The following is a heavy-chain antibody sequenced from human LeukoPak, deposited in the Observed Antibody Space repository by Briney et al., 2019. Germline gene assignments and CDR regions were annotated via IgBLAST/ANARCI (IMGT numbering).Heavy chain of an antibody. CDR2: IYNGGST. V-gene: IGHV3-66*04. CDR1: GFTVSTNY. CDR3: ARRGYGDYAPFDY. D-gene: IGHD4-17*01. Sequence: PGGSLRLSCAVSGFTVSTNYMTWVRQAPGKGLEWVSFIYNGGSTDYADSVKGRFSLSRDNSKNTLYLQMNSLRAEDTAVYYCARRGYGDYAPFDYWGQGTLVTVSS. J-gene: IGHJ4*02.